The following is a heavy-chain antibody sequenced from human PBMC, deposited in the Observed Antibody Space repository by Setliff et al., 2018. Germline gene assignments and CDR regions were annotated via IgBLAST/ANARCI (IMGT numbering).Heavy chain of an antibody. V-gene: IGHV4-34*01. CDR2: INHRGST. CDR1: GGTFSDYH. CDR3: ARMSGFLYMDV. D-gene: IGHD3-3*01. J-gene: IGHJ6*03. Sequence: KTSETLSLTCAAYGGTFSDYHWTWIRQSPEKGLEWIGEINHRGSTNYNPSLKSRLTISVDTSKNQFSLNLSSVAADTAVYYCARMSGFLYMDVWGKGTTVTVSS.